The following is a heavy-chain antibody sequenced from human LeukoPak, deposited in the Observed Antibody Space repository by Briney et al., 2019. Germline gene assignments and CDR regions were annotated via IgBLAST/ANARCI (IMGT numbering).Heavy chain of an antibody. J-gene: IGHJ4*02. Sequence: PGGSLRLSCTASGFKFDDYGMTWVRQAPGKGLEWVSDINWNGDSRGYAHSVRGRFTIYRDNSKNSLYLQMNSLRVEDTAFYYCAKGLGVVIDFLVFDNWGPGTLVTVSS. CDR3: AKGLGVVIDFLVFDN. D-gene: IGHD3-3*01. CDR1: GFKFDDYG. V-gene: IGHV3-20*04. CDR2: INWNGDSR.